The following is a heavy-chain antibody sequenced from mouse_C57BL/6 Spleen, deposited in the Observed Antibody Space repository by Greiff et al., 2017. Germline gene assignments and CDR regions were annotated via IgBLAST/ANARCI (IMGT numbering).Heavy chain of an antibody. CDR2: IDPSDSYT. D-gene: IGHD1-1*01. CDR3: VSCGGYFGV. CDR1: GYTFTSYW. V-gene: IGHV1-69*01. J-gene: IGHJ1*03. Sequence: QVQLQQPGAELVMPGASVKLSCKASGYTFTSYWMHWVKQRPGQGLEWIGGIDPSDSYTNYNQKFKGKSTLTVDKSSSTAYMQLSSLTSEDSAVYCCVSCGGYFGVWGTGTTVTVST.